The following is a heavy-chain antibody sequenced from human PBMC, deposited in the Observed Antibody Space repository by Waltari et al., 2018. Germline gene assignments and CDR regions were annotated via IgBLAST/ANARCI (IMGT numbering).Heavy chain of an antibody. CDR1: GGSISSSSYY. CDR2: IYYSGST. Sequence: QLQLQESGPGLVKPSETLSLTCTVSGGSISSSSYYWGWLRPPPGKGLEWIGSIYYSGSTYYNPSLKSRVTISVDTSKNQFSLKLSSVTAADTAVYYCARAVRAAAGLYYFDYWGQGTLVTVSS. CDR3: ARAVRAAAGLYYFDY. V-gene: IGHV4-39*07. D-gene: IGHD6-13*01. J-gene: IGHJ4*02.